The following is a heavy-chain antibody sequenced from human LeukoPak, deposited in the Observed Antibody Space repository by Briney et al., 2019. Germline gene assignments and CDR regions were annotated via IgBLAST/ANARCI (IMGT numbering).Heavy chain of an antibody. J-gene: IGHJ4*02. V-gene: IGHV1-18*01. CDR3: ATTIGARLMYFDY. CDR2: ISAYNGNA. CDR1: GYTFTRYD. Sequence: EASVKVSCKASGYTFTRYDINWVRQAPGQGLEWMGWISAYNGNANYAHNLQGRVTMTTDTSTSTAYMELRSLRSDDTAVYYCATTIGARLMYFDYWGQGTLVTVSS. D-gene: IGHD6-6*01.